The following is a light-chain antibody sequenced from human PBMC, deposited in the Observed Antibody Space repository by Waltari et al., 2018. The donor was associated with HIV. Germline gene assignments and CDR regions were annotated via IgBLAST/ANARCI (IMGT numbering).Light chain of an antibody. CDR3: QVCVDNSVI. J-gene: IGLJ2*01. CDR2: DDS. V-gene: IGLV3-21*02. Sequence: VLTQPPSVSVAPGHTARIPCGGTSVPSKSVHWYQQKSGQAPVLVVYDDSDRPSGIPERFSGSNSGNTATLTISRVEDGDEADYYCQVCVDNSVIFTGGTRLTVL. CDR1: SVPSKS.